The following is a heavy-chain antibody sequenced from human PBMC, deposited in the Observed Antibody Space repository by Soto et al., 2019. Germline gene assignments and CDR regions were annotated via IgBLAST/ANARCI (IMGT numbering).Heavy chain of an antibody. V-gene: IGHV4-59*12. D-gene: IGHD3-9*01. CDR1: GVSISSYY. Sequence: PSETLSLTCTVSGVSISSYYWSWIRQPPGKGLEWIGYIYYSGSTNYNPSLKSRVTISVDTSKNQFSLKLSSVTAADTAVYYCARTPYYDILTGYTHGSGDYWGQGTLVTVSS. CDR3: ARTPYYDILTGYTHGSGDY. CDR2: IYYSGST. J-gene: IGHJ4*02.